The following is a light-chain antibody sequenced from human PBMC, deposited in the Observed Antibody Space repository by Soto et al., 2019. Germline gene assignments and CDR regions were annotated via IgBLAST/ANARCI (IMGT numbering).Light chain of an antibody. J-gene: IGLJ2*01. V-gene: IGLV2-14*01. Sequence: QSVLTQPASVSASPGQSITISCIGTNSDVGAYNYVCWYQQHPDKVPKLIIHDVSNRPSGVSNRFSGSKSDNTASLTISGLQAEDEAGYYCSSYTRSRNVVVGGGTTVAVL. CDR2: DVS. CDR3: SSYTRSRNVV. CDR1: NSDVGAYNY.